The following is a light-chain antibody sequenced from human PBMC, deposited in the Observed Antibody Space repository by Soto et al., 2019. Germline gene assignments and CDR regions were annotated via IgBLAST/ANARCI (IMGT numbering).Light chain of an antibody. CDR1: PSVSTY. CDR3: QQRRNWPWT. V-gene: IGKV3-11*01. Sequence: EIVLTQSPATLSLSPGERATLSCRASPSVSTYFAWYQQKPGQAPRLFIYDASNRATGIPARFSGSGSGTVFTLIISILEPEDFVVYYWQQRRNWPWTFGQGTKVEIK. CDR2: DAS. J-gene: IGKJ1*01.